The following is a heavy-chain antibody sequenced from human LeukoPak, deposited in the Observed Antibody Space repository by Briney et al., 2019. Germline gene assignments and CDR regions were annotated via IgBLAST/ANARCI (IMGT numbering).Heavy chain of an antibody. J-gene: IGHJ6*02. CDR1: GYTFTSYD. CDR2: MNPNSGNT. V-gene: IGHV1-8*01. Sequence: ASVKVSCKASGYTFTSYDINWVRQATGQGLEWMGWMNPNSGNTGYAQKFQGRVTMTRNTSISTAYMELSSPRSEDTAVYYCARGGRITIFGVVTKYYYYGMDVWGQGTTVTVSS. D-gene: IGHD3-3*01. CDR3: ARGGRITIFGVVTKYYYYGMDV.